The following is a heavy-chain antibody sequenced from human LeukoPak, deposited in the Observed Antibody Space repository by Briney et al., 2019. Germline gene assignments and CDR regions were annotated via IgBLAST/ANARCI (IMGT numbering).Heavy chain of an antibody. CDR1: GYTFTSYD. J-gene: IGHJ6*02. Sequence: ASVKVSCKASGYTFTSYDINWVRQATGQGLEWMGWMNPNSGNTGYAQKFQGRVTMTRNTSISTAYMELSSLRSEDTAVYYCAREGSGSYYVSYYYYGMDVWGQGTTVTVSS. CDR3: AREGSGSYYVSYYYYGMDV. D-gene: IGHD3-10*01. CDR2: MNPNSGNT. V-gene: IGHV1-8*01.